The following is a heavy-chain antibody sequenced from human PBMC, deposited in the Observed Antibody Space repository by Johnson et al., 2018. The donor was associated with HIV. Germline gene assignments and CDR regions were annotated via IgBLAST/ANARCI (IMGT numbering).Heavy chain of an antibody. CDR2: IWYDGSNK. CDR3: ARGGAYCGGDCNAFDI. Sequence: VQLVESGGGLIQPGGSLRLSCAASGFTFSSYGMHWVRQAPGKGLEWVAVIWYDGSNKYYADSVKGRFTISRDSSKNTLYLQMNSLRAEDTAVYYCARGGAYCGGDCNAFDIWGQGTMVTVSS. V-gene: IGHV3-33*08. D-gene: IGHD2-21*02. J-gene: IGHJ3*02. CDR1: GFTFSSYG.